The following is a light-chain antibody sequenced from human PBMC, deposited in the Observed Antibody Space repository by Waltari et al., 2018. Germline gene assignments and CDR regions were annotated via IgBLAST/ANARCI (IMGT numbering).Light chain of an antibody. Sequence: EIVLTQSPATLSLSPGERATLSCSASQNMNNYLAWYQQKPGQAPRLLIYDASTRATGLPARFSGSASGTDFTLTISSLEPEDFAVYYCQHRSNWPLTYGGGTKVEIK. CDR2: DAS. V-gene: IGKV3-11*01. CDR3: QHRSNWPLT. CDR1: QNMNNY. J-gene: IGKJ4*01.